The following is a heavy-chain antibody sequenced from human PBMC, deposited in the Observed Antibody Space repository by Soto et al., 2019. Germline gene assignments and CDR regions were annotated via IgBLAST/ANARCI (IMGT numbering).Heavy chain of an antibody. CDR2: ISHDGNNE. V-gene: IGHV3-30*18. Sequence: LRLSCAASGFPFSSYGMHWVRQAPGKGLEWVALISHDGNNEFYADSVKGRFTVSRDNSKNTLYLQMNSLRAEDTAVYYCAKGGYSYGYAPDYWGQGTLVTVSS. J-gene: IGHJ4*02. D-gene: IGHD5-18*01. CDR3: AKGGYSYGYAPDY. CDR1: GFPFSSYG.